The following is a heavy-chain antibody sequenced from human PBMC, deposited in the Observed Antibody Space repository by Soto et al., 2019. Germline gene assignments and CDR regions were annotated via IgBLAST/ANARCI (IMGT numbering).Heavy chain of an antibody. D-gene: IGHD2-15*01. J-gene: IGHJ4*02. CDR3: ARAYCSGGGCYLDY. V-gene: IGHV1-18*01. CDR1: GYTFTTFG. CDR2: ISAYSGNT. Sequence: QVQLVQSGGEVKKPGAAVKVSCKASGYTFTTFGIGWVRQAPGQGLEWMGWISAYSGNTEYPQKLQGRVTMTIDTSTSTTYMELRSLRSDDTAVYYCARAYCSGGGCYLDYWGQGALVTVSS.